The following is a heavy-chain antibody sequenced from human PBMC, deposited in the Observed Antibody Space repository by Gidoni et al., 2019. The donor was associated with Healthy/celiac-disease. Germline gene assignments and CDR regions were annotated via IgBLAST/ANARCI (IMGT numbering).Heavy chain of an antibody. J-gene: IGHJ6*02. CDR3: ARGSDGKPLLYYYYYYGMDV. V-gene: IGHV3-11*01. CDR1: GFTFSDYY. Sequence: QVQLVESGGGLVKPGGSLRLSCAASGFTFSDYYMSWIRQAPGKGLEWVSYISSSGSTIYYADSVKGRFTISRDNAKNSLYLQMNSLRAEDTAVYYCARGSDGKPLLYYYYYYGMDVWGQGTTVTVSS. CDR2: ISSSGSTI.